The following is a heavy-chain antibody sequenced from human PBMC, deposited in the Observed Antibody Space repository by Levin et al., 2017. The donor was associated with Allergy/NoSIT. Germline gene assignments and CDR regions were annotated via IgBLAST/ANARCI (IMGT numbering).Heavy chain of an antibody. Sequence: SETLSLTCAVSGDSISSGGYSWSWIRQPPGKGLEWIGNIYLSGSTHYNPSLKSRVTISVDRSKNQFSLNLSSVTAADTAVYYCARVAGYSYGYYFDYWGQGTLVTVSS. CDR1: GDSISSGGYS. D-gene: IGHD5-18*01. CDR2: IYLSGST. J-gene: IGHJ4*02. CDR3: ARVAGYSYGYYFDY. V-gene: IGHV4-30-2*01.